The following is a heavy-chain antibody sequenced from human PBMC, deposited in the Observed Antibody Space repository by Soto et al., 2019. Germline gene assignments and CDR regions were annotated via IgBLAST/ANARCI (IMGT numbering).Heavy chain of an antibody. CDR3: ARVRFGELLFRNPIFDY. CDR1: GGSISSYY. D-gene: IGHD3-10*01. J-gene: IGHJ4*02. CDR2: IYYSGST. V-gene: IGHV4-59*01. Sequence: SETLSLTCPVSGGSISSYYWSWIRQPPGKGLEWIGYIYYSGSTNYNPSLKSRVTISVGTSKNQFSLKLSSVTAADTAVYYCARVRFGELLFRNPIFDYWGQGTLVTVSS.